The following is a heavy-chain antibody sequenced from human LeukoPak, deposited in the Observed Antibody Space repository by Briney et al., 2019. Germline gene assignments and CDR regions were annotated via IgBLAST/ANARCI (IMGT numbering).Heavy chain of an antibody. V-gene: IGHV4-59*01. CDR1: GGSLSSYY. CDR2: IYYSGST. D-gene: IGHD3-22*01. CDR3: ARASMIVSDAFDI. J-gene: IGHJ3*02. Sequence: SETLSLTCTVSGGSLSSYYWSRIRQPPGKGLEWIGYIYYSGSTNYNPSLKSRVTISVDTSKNQFSLKLSSVTAADTAVYYCARASMIVSDAFDIWGQGTMVTVSS.